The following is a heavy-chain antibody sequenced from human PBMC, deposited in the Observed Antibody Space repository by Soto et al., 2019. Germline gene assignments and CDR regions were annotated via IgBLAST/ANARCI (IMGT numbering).Heavy chain of an antibody. D-gene: IGHD3-3*01. V-gene: IGHV3-48*02. CDR2: ISSSSSTI. Sequence: EVQLVESGGGLVQPGGSLRLSCADSGFTFSSYSMNWVRQAPGKGLEWVSYISSSSSTISYADSVKGRFTISRDNAKNSLYLQMNSLRDEDTAVYYCARAGVVFWSYDYYYGMDVWGQGTTVTVSS. J-gene: IGHJ6*02. CDR3: ARAGVVFWSYDYYYGMDV. CDR1: GFTFSSYS.